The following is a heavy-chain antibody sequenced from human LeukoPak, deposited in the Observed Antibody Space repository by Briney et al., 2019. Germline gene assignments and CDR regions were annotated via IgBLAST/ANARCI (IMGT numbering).Heavy chain of an antibody. V-gene: IGHV3-43*02. Sequence: PEGSLRLSCAASEFTFDESAMHWVRQAPGKGLEWVSLISGDGTSTSYEDFVKGRFTISRENSNDYLYLQMESLRSQDPGLYFCARNIWKWYDTIGYFDCWGQGTRVTVSS. CDR2: ISGDGTST. CDR3: ARNIWKWYDTIGYFDC. D-gene: IGHD3-22*01. J-gene: IGHJ4*02. CDR1: EFTFDESA.